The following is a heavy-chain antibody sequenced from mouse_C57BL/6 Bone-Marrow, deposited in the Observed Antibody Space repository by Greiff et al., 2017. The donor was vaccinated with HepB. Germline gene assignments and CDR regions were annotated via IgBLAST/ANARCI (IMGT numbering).Heavy chain of an antibody. J-gene: IGHJ3*01. V-gene: IGHV5-16*01. Sequence: DVKLVESEGGLVQPGSSMKLSCTASGFTFSDYYMAWVRQVPEKGLEWVANINYDGSSTYYLVSLKSRFIISRDNAKNILYLQMSSLKSEDTATYYCARGPGFAYWGQGTLVTVSA. CDR2: INYDGSST. CDR3: ARGPGFAY. CDR1: GFTFSDYY.